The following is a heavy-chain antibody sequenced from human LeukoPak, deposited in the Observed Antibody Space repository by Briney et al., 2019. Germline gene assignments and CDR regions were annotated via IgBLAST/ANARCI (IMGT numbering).Heavy chain of an antibody. CDR3: ARGGRLWGSYRPYWYFDL. D-gene: IGHD3-16*02. J-gene: IGHJ2*01. CDR2: IYYNGST. Sequence: PSETLSLTCTVSGGYISGYYWSWIRQPPGQGLEWIGDIYYNGSTSHNPSLKSRLTISVDTSQNQFSLKLTSVTAADTAVYYCARGGRLWGSYRPYWYFDLWGRGTLVTVSS. V-gene: IGHV4-59*01. CDR1: GGYISGYY.